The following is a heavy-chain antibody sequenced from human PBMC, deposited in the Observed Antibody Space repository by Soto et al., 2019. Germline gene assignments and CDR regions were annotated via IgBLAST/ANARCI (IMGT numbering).Heavy chain of an antibody. J-gene: IGHJ6*03. CDR3: ARHNKFGQGRSGYARGHYYYYMDV. V-gene: IGHV5-51*01. CDR2: IYPGDSDT. Sequence: PGESLKISCKGSGYSFTSYWIGWVRQMPGKGLEWMGIIYPGDSDTRYSPSFQGQVTISADKSISTAYLQWSSLKASDTAMYYCARHNKFGQGRSGYARGHYYYYMDVWGKGTTVTVSS. CDR1: GYSFTSYW. D-gene: IGHD3-3*01.